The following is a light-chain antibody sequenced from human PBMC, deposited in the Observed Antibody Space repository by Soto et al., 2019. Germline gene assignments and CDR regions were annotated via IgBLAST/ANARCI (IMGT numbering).Light chain of an antibody. Sequence: QSVLTQPPSASGSPGQSVTISCTGTSSDVGGYNYVSWYQQYPGKVPKLMIYEVNTRPSGVPYRFSGSKSGNTASLTVSGIQAEDEDDYYCTSYAGGNNVFGTGTKLTVL. CDR2: EVN. CDR1: SSDVGGYNY. J-gene: IGLJ1*01. CDR3: TSYAGGNNV. V-gene: IGLV2-8*01.